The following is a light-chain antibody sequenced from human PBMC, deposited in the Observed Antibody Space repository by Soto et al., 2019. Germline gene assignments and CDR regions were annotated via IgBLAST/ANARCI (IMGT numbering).Light chain of an antibody. V-gene: IGLV2-14*01. Sequence: QSALTQPASVSGSPGQSITISCTGTSSDVGGYNYVSWYQQHPGKAPKLMIYDISNRPSGVSNRFSGSKSGNTAFLTISGLQTDDEADYYCSSYTSSSTRVFGTGTKVTVL. J-gene: IGLJ1*01. CDR1: SSDVGGYNY. CDR3: SSYTSSSTRV. CDR2: DIS.